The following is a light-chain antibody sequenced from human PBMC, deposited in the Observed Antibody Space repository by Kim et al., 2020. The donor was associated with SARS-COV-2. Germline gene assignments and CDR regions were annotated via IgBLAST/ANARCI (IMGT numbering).Light chain of an antibody. Sequence: APGGDRVIISCQARQGISTWLAWDQQKPGKAPKLLIYEASNLESGVPSRFSGSGSGTEFTLTISSLQPDDTATYYCQQYNSHTLYTFGQGTKLEI. V-gene: IGKV1-5*01. J-gene: IGKJ2*01. CDR1: QGISTW. CDR3: QQYNSHTLYT. CDR2: EAS.